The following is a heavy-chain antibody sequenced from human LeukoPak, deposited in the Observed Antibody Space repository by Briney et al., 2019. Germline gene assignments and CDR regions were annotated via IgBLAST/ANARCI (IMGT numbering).Heavy chain of an antibody. CDR1: GGSLSSYY. J-gene: IGHJ6*02. Sequence: SETLSLTCTVSGGSLSSYYWAWMRQPPGKGLEWIGYMYYSGSTNYNPSLKSRVTISLDTSKNQFSLKLSSVTAEDTALYYCAKFHGLYYYYYYGMDVWGQGTTVTVSS. CDR3: AKFHGLYYYYYYGMDV. V-gene: IGHV4-59*01. D-gene: IGHD2/OR15-2a*01. CDR2: MYYSGST.